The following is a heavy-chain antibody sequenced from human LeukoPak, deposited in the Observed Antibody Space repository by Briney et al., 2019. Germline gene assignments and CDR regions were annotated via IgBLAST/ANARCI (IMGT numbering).Heavy chain of an antibody. CDR2: ISSSSSTI. J-gene: IGHJ5*02. V-gene: IGHV3-48*01. CDR3: AKVRVGHSGYYSP. Sequence: GGSLRLSCAASGFTFSSYSMNWVRQAPGKGLEWVSYISSSSSTIYYADSVKGRFTISRDNSKNTLYLQMNSLRAEDTAVYYCAKVRVGHSGYYSPWGQGTLVTVSS. CDR1: GFTFSSYS. D-gene: IGHD3-22*01.